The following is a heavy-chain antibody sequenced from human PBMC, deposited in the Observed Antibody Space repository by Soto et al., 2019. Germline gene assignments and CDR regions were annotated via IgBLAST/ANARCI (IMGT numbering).Heavy chain of an antibody. V-gene: IGHV3-9*01. CDR1: GFTFDDYA. Sequence: EVQLVESGGGLVQPGRSLRLSCAASGFTFDDYAMHWVRHAPGKGLEWVSGISWNSGSIGYADSVKGRFTISRDNAKNSLYLQMNSLRAEDTALYYCAKDSSSWYSSFDYWGQGTLVTVSS. D-gene: IGHD6-13*01. J-gene: IGHJ4*02. CDR2: ISWNSGSI. CDR3: AKDSSSWYSSFDY.